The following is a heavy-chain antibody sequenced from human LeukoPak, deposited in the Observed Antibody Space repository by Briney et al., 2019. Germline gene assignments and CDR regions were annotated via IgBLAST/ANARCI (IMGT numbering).Heavy chain of an antibody. CDR1: GGSFSDYS. D-gene: IGHD5-12*01. V-gene: IGHV1-69*08. Sequence: ASVKVSCKASGGSFSDYSISWVGQAPGQGLEWMGRIIAILDTAHYAQKLQGRFTITADKSTTTVYMELSSLRSDDTAVYYCVRSGYDYDWFDPWGQGTLVTVSP. J-gene: IGHJ5*02. CDR2: IIAILDTA. CDR3: VRSGYDYDWFDP.